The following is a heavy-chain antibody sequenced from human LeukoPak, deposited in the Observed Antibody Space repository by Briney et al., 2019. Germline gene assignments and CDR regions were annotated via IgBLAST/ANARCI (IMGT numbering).Heavy chain of an antibody. CDR1: GNTFTSYY. V-gene: IGHV1-46*01. D-gene: IGHD6-13*01. Sequence: ASVKVSCKASGNTFTSYYMHWVRQAPGQGLEWMGIINPSGGRTNYAQKFQGRVTMTRDTSTSAVYMELSSLRSEDTTMYYCARDNTAGGPFDYWGQGTLVTVSS. CDR3: ARDNTAGGPFDY. J-gene: IGHJ4*02. CDR2: INPSGGRT.